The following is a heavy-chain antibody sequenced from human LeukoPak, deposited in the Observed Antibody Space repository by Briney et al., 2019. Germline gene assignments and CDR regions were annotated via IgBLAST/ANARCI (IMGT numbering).Heavy chain of an antibody. Sequence: QPGGSLRLSCAASGFTFSSYAMSWVRQAPGKRLEWVSAISGSGGSTYYADSVKGRFTISRDNSKNTLYLQMNSLRAEDTAVYYCANGPSSGWYTLFYRHYWRQGPRVSVSS. V-gene: IGHV3-23*01. CDR2: ISGSGGST. CDR1: GFTFSSYA. D-gene: IGHD6-19*01. CDR3: ANGPSSGWYTLFYRHY. J-gene: IGHJ4*02.